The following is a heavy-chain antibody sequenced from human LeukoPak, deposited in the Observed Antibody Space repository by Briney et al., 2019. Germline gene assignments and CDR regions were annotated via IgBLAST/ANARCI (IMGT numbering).Heavy chain of an antibody. CDR2: ISADNGNT. V-gene: IGHV1-18*04. D-gene: IGHD4-17*01. CDR1: GYTLSNHA. J-gene: IGHJ6*02. Sequence: ASVKVSCKGSGYTLSNHAFSWVRQAPGQGLEWMGWISADNGNTNHAQKFQGRVSLTTDTSTSTAYMELSSLRSEDTAVYYCARDLAPPLDYGDYIGYYYYGMDVWGQGTTVTVSS. CDR3: ARDLAPPLDYGDYIGYYYYGMDV.